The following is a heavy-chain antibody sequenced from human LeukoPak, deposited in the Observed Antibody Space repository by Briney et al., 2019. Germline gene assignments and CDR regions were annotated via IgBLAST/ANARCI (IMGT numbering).Heavy chain of an antibody. CDR3: ARDGYDFWSGYPGPY. Sequence: ASVKVSCEASGYTFTSYGISWVRQAPGQGLEWMGWISAYNGNTNYAQKLQGRVTMTTDTSTSTAYMELRSLRSDDTAVYYCARDGYDFWSGYPGPYWGQGTLVTVSS. V-gene: IGHV1-18*01. J-gene: IGHJ4*02. CDR1: GYTFTSYG. D-gene: IGHD3-3*01. CDR2: ISAYNGNT.